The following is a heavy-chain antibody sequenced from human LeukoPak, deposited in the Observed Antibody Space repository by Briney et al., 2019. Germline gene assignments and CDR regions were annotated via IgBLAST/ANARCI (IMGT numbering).Heavy chain of an antibody. D-gene: IGHD3-22*01. J-gene: IGHJ4*02. CDR2: IYTSGST. Sequence: SETLSLTCTVSGGSISSYYWSWIRQPAGKGLEWIGRIYTSGSTNYNPSLKSRVTMSVDTSKNQFSLKLSSVTAADTAVYYCARGSHSGYYYDSSGDYWGQGTLVTVSS. V-gene: IGHV4-4*07. CDR3: ARGSHSGYYYDSSGDY. CDR1: GGSISSYY.